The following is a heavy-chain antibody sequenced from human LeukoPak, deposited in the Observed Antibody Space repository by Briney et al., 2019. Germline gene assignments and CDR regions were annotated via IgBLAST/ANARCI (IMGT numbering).Heavy chain of an antibody. CDR1: GFTFSDYY. CDR3: ARDIVAAALFFDY. V-gene: IGHV3-11*04. CDR2: IRGSGDYI. J-gene: IGHJ4*02. Sequence: AGSLRLSCAASGFTFSDYYMGWIRQAPRKGLEWVSYIRGSGDYIHYADSVKGRFTISRDNAKSSLYLQMNSLRAEDTAVYYCARDIVAAALFFDYWGQGSLVTVSS. D-gene: IGHD2-2*01.